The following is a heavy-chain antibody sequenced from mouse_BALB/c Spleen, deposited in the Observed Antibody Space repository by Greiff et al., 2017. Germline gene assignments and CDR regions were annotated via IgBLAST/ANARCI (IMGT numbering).Heavy chain of an antibody. CDR2: ISSGGSYT. CDR1: GFTFSSYG. V-gene: IGHV5-6*01. Sequence: EVKLMESGGDLVKPGGSLKLSCAASGFTFSSYGMSWVRQTPDKRLEWVATISSGGSYTYYPDSVKGRFTISRDNAKNTLYLQMSSLKSEDTAMYYCARHDYRYSWFAYWGQGTLVTVSA. D-gene: IGHD2-14*01. CDR3: ARHDYRYSWFAY. J-gene: IGHJ3*01.